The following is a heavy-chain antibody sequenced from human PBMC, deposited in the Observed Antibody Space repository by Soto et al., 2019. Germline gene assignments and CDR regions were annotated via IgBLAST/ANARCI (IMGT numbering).Heavy chain of an antibody. Sequence: PGESLKISCKGSGYSFTSYWIGWVRQMPGKGLEWMGIIYPGDSDTRYSPSFQGQVTISADKSISTAYLQWSSLKASDTAMYYCARHETRGYSYGSRGVAPAYYFDYWGQGTLVTVSS. V-gene: IGHV5-51*01. CDR2: IYPGDSDT. J-gene: IGHJ4*02. CDR3: ARHETRGYSYGSRGVAPAYYFDY. CDR1: GYSFTSYW. D-gene: IGHD5-18*01.